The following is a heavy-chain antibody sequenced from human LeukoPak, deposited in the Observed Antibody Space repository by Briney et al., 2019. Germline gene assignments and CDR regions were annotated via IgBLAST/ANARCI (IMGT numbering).Heavy chain of an antibody. CDR2: ISWNSGSI. D-gene: IGHD3-22*01. J-gene: IGHJ4*02. Sequence: PGGSLRLSCAASGFTFDDYAMHWVRQAPGKGLEWVSGISWNSGSIGYADSVKGRFTISRDNAKNSLYLQMNSLRAEDMAFYYCAKGSTFYYGSSAWLDYWGQGTLVTVSS. V-gene: IGHV3-9*03. CDR1: GFTFDDYA. CDR3: AKGSTFYYGSSAWLDY.